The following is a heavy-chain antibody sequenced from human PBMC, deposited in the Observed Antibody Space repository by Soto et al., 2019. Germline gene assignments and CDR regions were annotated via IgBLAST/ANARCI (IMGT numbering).Heavy chain of an antibody. J-gene: IGHJ5*02. V-gene: IGHV4-59*12. D-gene: IGHD7-27*01. Sequence: PSETLSLTCTVSGGPITSYYWSWIRQSPGKGLEWIGHISDTGSTNYNPSLKTRVTISVDTSKNQFSLTLRSVTAADTAVYYCARGSWGHLRRFDPWGQGTLVTVSS. CDR2: ISDTGST. CDR3: ARGSWGHLRRFDP. CDR1: GGPITSYY.